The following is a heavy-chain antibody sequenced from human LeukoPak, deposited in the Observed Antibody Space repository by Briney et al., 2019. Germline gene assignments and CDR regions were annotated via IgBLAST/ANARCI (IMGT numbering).Heavy chain of an antibody. J-gene: IGHJ4*02. D-gene: IGHD1-1*01. CDR2: IYYSGST. Sequence: SETLSLTCTVSGGSISSYYWSWIRQPPGKGLEWIGYIYYSGSTYYNPSLKSRVTISVDTSKNQFSLKLSSVTAADTAVYYCARGTTRNDYWGQGTLVTVSS. CDR3: ARGTTRNDY. V-gene: IGHV4-59*08. CDR1: GGSISSYY.